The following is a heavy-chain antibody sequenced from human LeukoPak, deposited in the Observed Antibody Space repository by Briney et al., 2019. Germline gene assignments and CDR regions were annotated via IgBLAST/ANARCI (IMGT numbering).Heavy chain of an antibody. CDR3: ATQLLWFGESVEEGY. D-gene: IGHD3-10*01. Sequence: GGSLRLSCAASGLVFDNFAMSWVRQAPGKGLVWVSTISSSGSSTYYADSVKRRFTVSRDNSKNTLDLQMNSLGVEDTAVYYCATQLLWFGESVEEGYWGEGTLATVSS. CDR1: GLVFDNFA. J-gene: IGHJ4*02. CDR2: ISSSGSST. V-gene: IGHV3-23*01.